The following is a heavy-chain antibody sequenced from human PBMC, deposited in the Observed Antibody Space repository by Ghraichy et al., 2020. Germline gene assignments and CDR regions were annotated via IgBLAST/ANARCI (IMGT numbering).Heavy chain of an antibody. CDR1: GFTFSSYA. Sequence: GESLNISCAASGFTFSSYAMSWVRQAPGKGLEWVSAISGSGGSTNYADSVKGRFTISRDNSKNTLYLQMNSLRAEDTAVYYCAKSSGSYYDYYYYMDVWGKGTTVTVSS. CDR3: AKSSGSYYDYYYYMDV. CDR2: ISGSGGST. J-gene: IGHJ6*03. V-gene: IGHV3-23*01. D-gene: IGHD1-26*01.